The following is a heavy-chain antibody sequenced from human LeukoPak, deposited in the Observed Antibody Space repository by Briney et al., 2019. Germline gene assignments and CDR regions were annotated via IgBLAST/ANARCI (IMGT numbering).Heavy chain of an antibody. CDR2: IYYSGST. Sequence: SETLSLTCTVSGGSISNYYWSWIRQPPGKGLEWIGYIYYSGSTNYNPSLKSRVTISVDTSKNQVSLKLSSVIAADTAVYYCASLLTYFDYWGQGTLVTVSS. CDR1: GGSISNYY. J-gene: IGHJ4*02. CDR3: ASLLTYFDY. V-gene: IGHV4-59*01.